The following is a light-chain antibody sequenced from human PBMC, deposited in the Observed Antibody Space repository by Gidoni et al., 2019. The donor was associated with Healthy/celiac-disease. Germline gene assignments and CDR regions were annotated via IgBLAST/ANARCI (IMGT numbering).Light chain of an antibody. CDR2: SAS. CDR1: QSSSSY. CDR3: QQSYSTPWT. V-gene: IGKV1-39*01. Sequence: IQMSQSPSSLSASVGDTVTITSRASQSSSSYLTWYQQKPGKAPKLLIYSASSLQSGVPSRFSGSGSGTDFTLTISSLQPEDFATYYCQQSYSTPWTFGQGTKVEIK. J-gene: IGKJ1*01.